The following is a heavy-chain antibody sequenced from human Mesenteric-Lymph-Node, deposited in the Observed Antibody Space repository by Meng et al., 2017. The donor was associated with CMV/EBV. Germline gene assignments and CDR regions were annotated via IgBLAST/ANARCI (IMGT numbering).Heavy chain of an antibody. J-gene: IGHJ3*01. D-gene: IGHD3-22*01. V-gene: IGHV3-48*03. CDR3: ARDRSDSETCWGGAPSALDV. CDR2: ISTSGDAK. Sequence: GGSLRLSCVASGFTFSSYNMNWVRQAPGKGLEWLSYISTSGDAKYYADFLRGRFIISRDIAKNSLYLEMNSLRVEDTAVYYCARDRSDSETCWGGAPSALDVWGQGTMVTVSS. CDR1: GFTFSSYN.